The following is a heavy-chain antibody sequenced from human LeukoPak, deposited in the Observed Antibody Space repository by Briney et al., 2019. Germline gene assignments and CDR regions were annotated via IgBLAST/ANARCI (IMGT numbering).Heavy chain of an antibody. Sequence: GESLKISCKGSGYSFTSYWISWVRQMPGKGLEWMGRIDPSDSYTNYSPSFQGHVTISADKSISTAYLQWSSLKASDTAMYYCARGRVVLAAMAWFDPWGQGTLVTVSS. V-gene: IGHV5-10-1*01. J-gene: IGHJ5*02. CDR2: IDPSDSYT. CDR1: GYSFTSYW. CDR3: ARGRVVLAAMAWFDP. D-gene: IGHD2-2*01.